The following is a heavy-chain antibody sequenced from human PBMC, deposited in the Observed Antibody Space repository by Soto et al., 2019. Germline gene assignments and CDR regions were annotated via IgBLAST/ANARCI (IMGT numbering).Heavy chain of an antibody. J-gene: IGHJ5*01. CDR1: GDSVSSNTAA. V-gene: IGHV6-1*01. Sequence: SQTLSLTCAISGDSVSSNTAAWNWVRQSPSRGLEWLGRTYYLSKWYNDYALSVKSRIIINPDTSKNQFSLQLNSVTPEDTAVYYCVRDRSNSFDSWGQGPPVTVP. CDR3: VRDRSNSFDS. CDR2: TYYLSKWYN.